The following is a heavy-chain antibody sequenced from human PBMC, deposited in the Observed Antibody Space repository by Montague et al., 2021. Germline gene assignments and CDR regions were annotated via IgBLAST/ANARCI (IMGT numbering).Heavy chain of an antibody. J-gene: IGHJ6*03. V-gene: IGHV4-34*01. D-gene: IGHD3-10*01. CDR2: INHSGST. CDR3: ARRGGTMVRGVKGYMDV. Sequence: SETLSLTCAVYGGSFSGYYWSWIRQPPGKGLEWIGEINHSGSTNYNPFLKSRVTISVDTSKNQFSLKLSSVTAADTAVYYCARRGGTMVRGVKGYMDVRGKGTTVTVSS. CDR1: GGSFSGYY.